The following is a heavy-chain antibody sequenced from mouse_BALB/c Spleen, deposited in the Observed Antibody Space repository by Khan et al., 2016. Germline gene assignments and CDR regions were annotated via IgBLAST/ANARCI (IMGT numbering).Heavy chain of an antibody. CDR1: GFTFTDYY. Sequence: EVELVESGGGLVQPGGSLRLSCATSGFTFTDYYMSWVRQPPGKALEWLGFIRNKANGYTSEYSVSVKGRFTISRDNSQSILYLQMNTLRAEYSATYYCARDRYDGFDYWGQGTTLTVSS. D-gene: IGHD2-14*01. CDR2: IRNKANGYTS. V-gene: IGHV7-3*02. CDR3: ARDRYDGFDY. J-gene: IGHJ2*01.